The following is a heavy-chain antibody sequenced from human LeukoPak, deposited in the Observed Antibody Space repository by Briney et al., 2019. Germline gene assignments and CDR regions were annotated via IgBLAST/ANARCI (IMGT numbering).Heavy chain of an antibody. Sequence: PGMSLRLSXVGSGFKFNDYSMHWVRQVPGKGLEWVSGISWSTATISYADSVKGRFTISRDNAKNSLYPQMNSLRPEDMALYYCAKGGSNGWYADHWGQGTLVTVSS. J-gene: IGHJ5*02. CDR2: ISWSTATI. V-gene: IGHV3-9*03. CDR1: GFKFNDYS. D-gene: IGHD6-19*01. CDR3: AKGGSNGWYADH.